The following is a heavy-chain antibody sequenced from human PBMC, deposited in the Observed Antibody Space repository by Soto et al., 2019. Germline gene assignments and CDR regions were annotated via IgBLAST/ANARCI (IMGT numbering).Heavy chain of an antibody. Sequence: ASVKVSCKASGYTFTSYGISWVRQAPGQGLEWMGWISAYNGNTNYAQKLQGRVTMTTDTSTSTAYMELRSLRSDDTAVYYCARHLEWLLYSALNNGFDPWGQGTLVTVSS. J-gene: IGHJ5*02. V-gene: IGHV1-18*01. CDR1: GYTFTSYG. CDR2: ISAYNGNT. CDR3: ARHLEWLLYSALNNGFDP. D-gene: IGHD3-3*01.